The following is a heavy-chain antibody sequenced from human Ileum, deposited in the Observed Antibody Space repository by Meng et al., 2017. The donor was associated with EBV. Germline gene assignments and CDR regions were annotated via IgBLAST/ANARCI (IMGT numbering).Heavy chain of an antibody. V-gene: IGHV4-4*02. CDR3: ARDPIPVPGRNFDY. J-gene: IGHJ4*02. Sequence: QAHLQGLAPGLVKPSGTLPLTVTVSGDSISSNSWWNWVRQPPGKGLEWIGDIYHSGDSNYDPSLKSRVTISLDNSNNQFSLTLSSVTAADTAVYYCARDPIPVPGRNFDYWGQGTLVTVSS. CDR2: IYHSGDS. CDR1: GDSISSNSW. D-gene: IGHD6-19*01.